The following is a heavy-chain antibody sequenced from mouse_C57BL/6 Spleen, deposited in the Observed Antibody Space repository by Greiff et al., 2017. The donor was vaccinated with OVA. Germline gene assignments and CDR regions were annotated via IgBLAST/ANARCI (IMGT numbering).Heavy chain of an antibody. J-gene: IGHJ3*01. CDR2: IYPSDSET. D-gene: IGHD2-4*01. Sequence: VHVKQPGAELVRPGSSVKLSCKASGYTFTSYWMDWVKQRPGQGLEWIGNIYPSDSETHYNQKFKDKATLTVDKSSSTAYMQLSSLTSEDSAVYYCASGEGYDYDGFAYWGQGTLVTVSA. CDR3: ASGEGYDYDGFAY. CDR1: GYTFTSYW. V-gene: IGHV1-61*01.